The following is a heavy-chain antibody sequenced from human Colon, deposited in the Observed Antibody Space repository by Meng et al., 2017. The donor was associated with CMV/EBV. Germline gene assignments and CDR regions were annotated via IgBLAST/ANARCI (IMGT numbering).Heavy chain of an antibody. J-gene: IGHJ4*02. CDR2: IYYTGTA. V-gene: IGHV4-30-4*01. CDR1: GDSISSGYHY. Sequence: SETLSLTCTVSGDSISSGYHYWSWIRQAPGKGLEWIGYIYYTGTASYNPSRQSRVTISVDTSKNQFSLNLASVTAADTAVYYCARDAPPRSGYNDYWGQGTLVTVSS. D-gene: IGHD3-3*01. CDR3: ARDAPPRSGYNDY.